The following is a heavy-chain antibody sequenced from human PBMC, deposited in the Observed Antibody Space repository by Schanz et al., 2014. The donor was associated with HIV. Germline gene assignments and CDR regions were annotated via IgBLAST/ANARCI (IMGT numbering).Heavy chain of an antibody. Sequence: EVQLLESGGGLVQPGGSLRLSCAASGFTFSSYAMTWVRQPQGKGLDWVSTISGSDGDTYYADSVKGRFTISRDNSRNALYLHMNSLRAEDTAVYFCTRGRFLERGGMDVWGQGTAVTVSS. CDR3: TRGRFLERGGMDV. CDR1: GFTFSSYA. CDR2: ISGSDGDT. D-gene: IGHD3-3*01. V-gene: IGHV3-23*01. J-gene: IGHJ6*02.